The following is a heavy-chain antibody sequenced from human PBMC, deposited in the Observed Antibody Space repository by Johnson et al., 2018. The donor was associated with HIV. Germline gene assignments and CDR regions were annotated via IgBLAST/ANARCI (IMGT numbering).Heavy chain of an antibody. D-gene: IGHD4-23*01. CDR1: GFTFSSYA. CDR3: ASYGWGGNDAFDI. CDR2: ISYDGSNK. J-gene: IGHJ3*02. V-gene: IGHV3-30-3*02. Sequence: QVQLVESGGGLVQPGGSLRLSCAASGFTFSSYAMHWVRQAPGKGLEWVAVISYDGSNKYYADSVKGRFTISRDNSKNTLYLQMNSLRAEDTAVYYCASYGWGGNDAFDIWGQGTMVTVSS.